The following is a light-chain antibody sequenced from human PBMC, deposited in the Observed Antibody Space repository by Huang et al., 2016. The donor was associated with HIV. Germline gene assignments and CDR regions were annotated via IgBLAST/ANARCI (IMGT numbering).Light chain of an antibody. V-gene: IGKV3-11*01. CDR3: QQRFT. CDR2: SAS. J-gene: IGKJ3*01. Sequence: EIVLTQSPATLSLSPGGRATLACRASQNISCFLAWYQQGAGQAPRLLIDSASNRATGIPARFSGSGSGTDFTLTINNLEPGDFAVYYCQQRFTFGPGTKVDIK. CDR1: QNISCF.